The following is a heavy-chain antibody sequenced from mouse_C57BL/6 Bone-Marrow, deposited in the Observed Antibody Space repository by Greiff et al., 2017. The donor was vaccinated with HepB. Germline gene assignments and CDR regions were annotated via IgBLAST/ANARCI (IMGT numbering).Heavy chain of an antibody. D-gene: IGHD2-4*01. Sequence: DVMLVESGGGLVKPGGSLKLSCAASGFTFSDYGMHWVRQAPEKGLEWVAYISSGSSTIYYADTVKGRFTISRDNAKNTLFLQMTSLRSEDTAMYYCARPEIYYDYDVGYWGQGTTLTVSS. CDR3: ARPEIYYDYDVGY. V-gene: IGHV5-17*01. CDR2: ISSGSSTI. CDR1: GFTFSDYG. J-gene: IGHJ2*01.